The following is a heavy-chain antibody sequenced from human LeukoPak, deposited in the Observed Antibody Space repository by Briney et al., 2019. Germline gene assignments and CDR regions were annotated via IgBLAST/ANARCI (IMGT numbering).Heavy chain of an antibody. J-gene: IGHJ5*02. CDR1: GFTFSSYA. CDR2: ISGSGGST. CDR3: AKGGYYDSSGYLAP. V-gene: IGHV3-23*01. Sequence: PGASLRLSCAASGFTFSSYAMSWVRQAPGKGLEWVSAISGSGGSTYYADSAKGRFTISRDNSKNTLYLQMNSLRAEDTAVYYCAKGGYYDSSGYLAPWGQGTLVTVSS. D-gene: IGHD3-22*01.